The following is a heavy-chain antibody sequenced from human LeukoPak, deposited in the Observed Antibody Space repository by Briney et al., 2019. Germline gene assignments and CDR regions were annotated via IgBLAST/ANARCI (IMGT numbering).Heavy chain of an antibody. Sequence: GGSLRLSCAASGFTFSTYAMSWVRQAAGKGLEWVSLISGSGGGTFYTDSVKGRFTISRDNSKNTLYLQMNSLRPEDTAVYYCARLANPSGYWDWGQGTLVTVSS. CDR2: ISGSGGGT. V-gene: IGHV3-23*01. CDR1: GFTFSTYA. D-gene: IGHD3-22*01. CDR3: ARLANPSGYWD. J-gene: IGHJ4*02.